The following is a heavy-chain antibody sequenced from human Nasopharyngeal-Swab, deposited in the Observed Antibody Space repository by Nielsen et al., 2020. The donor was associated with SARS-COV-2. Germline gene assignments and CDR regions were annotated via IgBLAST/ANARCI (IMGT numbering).Heavy chain of an antibody. CDR1: GYNFAVHI. Sequence: ASVKVSCKASGYNFAVHIMHWVRQAPGQGLEWMGWINAGNGDTKYSQKFQDRVTFTRDTSADTAYMELSSLRSEDTAVYFCARHFYSRSSRLLYLDYWGQGTLVTVSS. CDR3: ARHFYSRSSRLLYLDY. D-gene: IGHD6-6*01. V-gene: IGHV1-3*01. CDR2: INAGNGDT. J-gene: IGHJ4*02.